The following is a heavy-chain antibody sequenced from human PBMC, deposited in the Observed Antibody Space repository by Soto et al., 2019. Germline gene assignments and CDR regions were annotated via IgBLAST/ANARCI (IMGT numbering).Heavy chain of an antibody. CDR1: GGTFSSYA. V-gene: IGHV1-69*06. D-gene: IGHD1-26*01. CDR2: IIPIFGTA. J-gene: IGHJ4*02. CDR3: ARGISGSYPLDY. Sequence: GASVKVSCKASGGTFSSYAISWVRQAPGQGLEWMGGIIPIFGTANYAQKFQGRVTITADKSTSTAYMELSSLRSEDTAVYYCARGISGSYPLDYWGQGTLVTVSS.